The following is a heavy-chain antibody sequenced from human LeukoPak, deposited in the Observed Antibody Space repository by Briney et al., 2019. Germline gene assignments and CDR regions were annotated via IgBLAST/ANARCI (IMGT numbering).Heavy chain of an antibody. J-gene: IGHJ4*02. CDR2: IYYSGST. CDR3: ARDEWGSSSDVLDY. CDR1: GGSISSSSYY. Sequence: SETLSLTCTVSGGSISSSSYYWGWIRQPPGKGLEWIGSIYYSGSTYYNPSLKSRVTISVDTSKNQFSLKLSSVTAADTAVYYCARDEWGSSSDVLDYWGRGTLVTVSS. V-gene: IGHV4-39*07. D-gene: IGHD6-13*01.